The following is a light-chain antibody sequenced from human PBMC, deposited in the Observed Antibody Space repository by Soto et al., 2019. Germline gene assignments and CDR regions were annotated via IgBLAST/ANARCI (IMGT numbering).Light chain of an antibody. Sequence: DIVLTQSPGTLSLSPGERATLSCRASQSVRDGYLAWYQQKPGQAPRPFIYGASARATGIPDRFSGSGYGTDFYLSISGLEPQDLEVYYCQQYGVSMFTFGQGAKLEIK. CDR2: GAS. CDR3: QQYGVSMFT. CDR1: QSVRDGY. V-gene: IGKV3-20*01. J-gene: IGKJ2*01.